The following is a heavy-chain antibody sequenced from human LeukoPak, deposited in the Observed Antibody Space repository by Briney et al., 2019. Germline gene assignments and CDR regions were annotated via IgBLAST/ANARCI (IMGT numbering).Heavy chain of an antibody. J-gene: IGHJ4*02. V-gene: IGHV3-48*02. CDR2: ISSSSSTI. CDR3: VRDDSSHFDY. Sequence: GGSLRLSCAASGFTFSSYSMNWVRQAPGKGLEWVSYISSSSSTIYYADSVKGRFTISRDNAKNSLYLQMNGLRDEDTAVYYCVRDDSSHFDYWGQGALVTVSS. CDR1: GFTFSSYS. D-gene: IGHD6-13*01.